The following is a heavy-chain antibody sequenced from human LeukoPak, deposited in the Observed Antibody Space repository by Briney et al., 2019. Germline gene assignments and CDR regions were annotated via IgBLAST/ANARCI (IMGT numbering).Heavy chain of an antibody. V-gene: IGHV4-59*08. Sequence: SETLSLTCAVYGGSFSGYYWSWIRQPPGKGLEWIGYIYYSGSTNYNPSLKSRVTISVDTSKNQFSLKLSSVTAADTAVYYCARLRTTAAGTGWFDPWGQGTLVTVSS. J-gene: IGHJ5*02. CDR2: IYYSGST. CDR3: ARLRTTAAGTGWFDP. CDR1: GGSFSGYY. D-gene: IGHD6-13*01.